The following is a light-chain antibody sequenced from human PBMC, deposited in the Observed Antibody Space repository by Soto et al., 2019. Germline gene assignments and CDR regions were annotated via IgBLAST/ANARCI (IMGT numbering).Light chain of an antibody. J-gene: IGKJ5*01. V-gene: IGKV1-9*01. CDR3: QQLKSYVT. CDR2: GAT. Sequence: IQLTQSPSSLSASVGDRVTITCRASQGISNYLAWYQQKPGKTPRLLIYGATTLQSGVPSRFSGSGSGTDFALTTSSLQPEDFATYYCQQLKSYVTFGQGTRLEIK. CDR1: QGISNY.